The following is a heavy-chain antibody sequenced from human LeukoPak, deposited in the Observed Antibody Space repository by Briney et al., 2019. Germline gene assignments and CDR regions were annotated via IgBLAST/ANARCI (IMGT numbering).Heavy chain of an antibody. CDR3: ARGQTSGWFGDLAWFDP. Sequence: PSETLSLTCTVSGGSISSYYWSWIRQPPGKGLDWIGYIYYSGSTNYNPSLKSRVTISVDTSKNQFSLKLSSVTAADTAVYCCARGQTSGWFGDLAWFDPWGQGTLVTVSS. CDR2: IYYSGST. J-gene: IGHJ5*02. D-gene: IGHD3-10*01. V-gene: IGHV4-59*01. CDR1: GGSISSYY.